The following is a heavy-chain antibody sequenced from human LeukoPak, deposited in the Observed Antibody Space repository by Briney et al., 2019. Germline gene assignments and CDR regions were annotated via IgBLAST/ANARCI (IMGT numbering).Heavy chain of an antibody. CDR1: GFTFSSYS. D-gene: IGHD6-13*01. CDR2: ISSSSSYI. J-gene: IGHJ4*02. V-gene: IGHV3-21*01. CDR3: AREAFRSSWKKFDY. Sequence: GGSLRLSCAASGFTFSSYSMNWVRQAPGKGLEWFSSISSSSSYIYYADSVKGRFTISRDNAKNSLYLQMNSLRAEDTAVYYCAREAFRSSWKKFDYWGQGTLVTVSS.